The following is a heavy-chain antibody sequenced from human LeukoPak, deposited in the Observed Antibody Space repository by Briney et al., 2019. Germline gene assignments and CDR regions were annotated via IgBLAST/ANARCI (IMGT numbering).Heavy chain of an antibody. CDR1: GGSFSGYY. CDR3: ARGRKARLDSSGGRKYYYYGMDV. Sequence: PSETLSLTCAVYGGSFSGYYWSWIRQPPGKGLEWIGEINHSGSTNYNPSLKSRVTISVDTSKNQFSLKLSSVTAADTAVYYCARGRKARLDSSGGRKYYYYGMDVWGRGTTVTVSS. V-gene: IGHV4-34*01. J-gene: IGHJ6*02. CDR2: INHSGST. D-gene: IGHD6-25*01.